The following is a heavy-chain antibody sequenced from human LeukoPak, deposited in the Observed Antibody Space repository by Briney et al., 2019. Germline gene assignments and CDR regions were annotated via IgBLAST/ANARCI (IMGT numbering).Heavy chain of an antibody. Sequence: GGSLRLSCAASRFTFSSYAMSWVRQAPGKGLEWVSYISSSGSTIYYADSVMGRFTISRDNTKNSLYLQMNSLRAEDTAVYYCARGLGGNKPSYFDYWGQGTLVTVSS. J-gene: IGHJ4*02. CDR1: RFTFSSYA. CDR2: ISSSGSTI. D-gene: IGHD4-23*01. CDR3: ARGLGGNKPSYFDY. V-gene: IGHV3-48*04.